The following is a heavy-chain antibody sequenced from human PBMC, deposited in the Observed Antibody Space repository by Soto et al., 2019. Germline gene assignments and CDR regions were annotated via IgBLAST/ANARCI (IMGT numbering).Heavy chain of an antibody. CDR2: IYYSGST. J-gene: IGHJ6*02. V-gene: IGHV4-59*08. CDR3: ARRQYQLPTFFYYYGLDV. D-gene: IGHD2-2*01. Sequence: SETLSLTCTVSGGSISSYYWSWIRQPPGKGLEWIGYIYYSGSTNYNPSLKSRVSISVDTSENQFSLKLSSATAADTATYFCARRQYQLPTFFYYYGLDVWGPGTTVTVSS. CDR1: GGSISSYY.